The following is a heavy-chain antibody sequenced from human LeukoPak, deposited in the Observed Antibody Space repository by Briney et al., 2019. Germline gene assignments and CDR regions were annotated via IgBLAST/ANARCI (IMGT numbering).Heavy chain of an antibody. J-gene: IGHJ4*02. Sequence: PGGSLRLSCAVSGFTFSNSWMHWGREAPGRGLVWVSRINDDGSTTRYAGSVKGRFTISRDAAKSTLYLQMNSLRAEDTAVYYCARDLAAAGNFDYWGQGTLVTVPS. V-gene: IGHV3-74*01. CDR3: ARDLAAAGNFDY. CDR2: INDDGSTT. CDR1: GFTFSNSW. D-gene: IGHD6-13*01.